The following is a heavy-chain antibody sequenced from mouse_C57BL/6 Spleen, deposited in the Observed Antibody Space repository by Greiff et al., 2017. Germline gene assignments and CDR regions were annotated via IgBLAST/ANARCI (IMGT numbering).Heavy chain of an antibody. V-gene: IGHV1-50*01. CDR2: IDPYDSYT. J-gene: IGHJ3*01. Sequence: VQLQQPGAELVKPGASVKLSCKASGYTFTSYWMQWVKQRPGQGLEWIGEIDPYDSYTNYNQKFKGKATLTVDTSSSPAYMKLSSLTSEDSAVYYCASRRDPFAYWGQGTLGTVSA. CDR3: ASRRDPFAY. CDR1: GYTFTSYW.